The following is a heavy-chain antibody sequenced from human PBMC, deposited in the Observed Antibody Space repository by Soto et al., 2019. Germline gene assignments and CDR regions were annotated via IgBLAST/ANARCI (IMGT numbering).Heavy chain of an antibody. CDR1: GYSVSSSDYY. V-gene: IGHV4-39*01. Sequence: SETLSLTCSVFGYSVSSSDYYRAWIRQPPGKGLEWIGSMFYSGLTYYNPSLKSRVTLSVDTSKNQFSVRLNSVTAADTAVYYCAALSVSLSGPYGIHVWGQGTTVTVSS. J-gene: IGHJ6*02. CDR3: AALSVSLSGPYGIHV. D-gene: IGHD2-15*01. CDR2: MFYSGLT.